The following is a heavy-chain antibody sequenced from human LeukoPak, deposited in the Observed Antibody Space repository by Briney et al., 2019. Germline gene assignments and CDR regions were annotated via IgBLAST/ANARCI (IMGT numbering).Heavy chain of an antibody. V-gene: IGHV3-48*03. CDR1: GFTFSIYE. Sequence: PGGSLRLSCAASGFTFSIYEMNWVRQAPVKGLERVSYISSSGSTIYYADSVKARFTISRDNDKNSLYLQMNSLRDEDTAVYYCARGGDFWSGYSAHYFDYRGQGTLVTVSS. CDR2: ISSSGSTI. D-gene: IGHD3-3*01. CDR3: ARGGDFWSGYSAHYFDY. J-gene: IGHJ4*02.